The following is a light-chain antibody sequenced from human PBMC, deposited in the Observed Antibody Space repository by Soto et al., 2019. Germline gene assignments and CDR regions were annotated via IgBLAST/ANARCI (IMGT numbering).Light chain of an antibody. CDR3: CSYAGSSPFL. J-gene: IGLJ2*01. CDR1: SSDVGSYNL. CDR2: EVS. V-gene: IGLV2-23*02. Sequence: QSALTQPASVSGSPGQSITISCTGTSSDVGSYNLVSWYQQHPGKAPKLMIYEVSKRPSGVSNRFSGSKSGNTASLTISGLQAEDEADYYCCSYAGSSPFLFGGGTQLTVL.